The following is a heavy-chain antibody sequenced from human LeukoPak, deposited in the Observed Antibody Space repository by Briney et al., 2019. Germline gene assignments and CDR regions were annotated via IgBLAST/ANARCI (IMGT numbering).Heavy chain of an antibody. CDR2: IIPISGTT. CDR1: GVSFRDYT. D-gene: IGHD6-13*01. J-gene: IGHJ6*03. Sequence: SVKVSCKASGVSFRDYTINWVRQAPGQGLEWMGAIIPISGTTNYAQRLQGRVTLTMDDSATTAFMEMSSLRSEDTAVYYCASRFTARQLVPADYYHMDVWGKGTTVCVSS. V-gene: IGHV1-69*05. CDR3: ASRFTARQLVPADYYHMDV.